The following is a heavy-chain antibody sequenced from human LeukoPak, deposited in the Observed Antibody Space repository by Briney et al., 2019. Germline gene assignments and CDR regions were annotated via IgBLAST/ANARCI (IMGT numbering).Heavy chain of an antibody. V-gene: IGHV4-39*07. CDR3: ARGNQRISAAGTHDY. J-gene: IGHJ4*02. Sequence: SETLSLTCTVSGGSISSGGYYWSWIRQPPGKGLEWIGEINHSGSTNYNPSLKSRVTISVDTSKNQFSLKLSSVTAADTAVYYCARGNQRISAAGTHDYWGQGTLVTVSS. CDR2: INHSGST. D-gene: IGHD6-13*01. CDR1: GGSISSGGYY.